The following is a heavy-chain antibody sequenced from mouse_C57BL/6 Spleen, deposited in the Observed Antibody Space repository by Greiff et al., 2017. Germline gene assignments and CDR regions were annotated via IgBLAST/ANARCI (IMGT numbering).Heavy chain of an antibody. Sequence: QVQLQQSGPGLVAPSQSLSITCTVSGFSLTSYGVDWVRQSPGKGLEWLGVIWGVGSTNYNSALKSRLSISKDNSKSQVFLKMNSLQTDDTAMYCCASDRGTGAMDYWGQGTAVTVSS. V-gene: IGHV2-6*01. CDR3: ASDRGTGAMDY. J-gene: IGHJ4*01. D-gene: IGHD4-1*01. CDR1: GFSLTSYG. CDR2: IWGVGST.